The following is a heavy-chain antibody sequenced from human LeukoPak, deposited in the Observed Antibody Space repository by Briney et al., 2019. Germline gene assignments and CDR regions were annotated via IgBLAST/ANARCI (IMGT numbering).Heavy chain of an antibody. V-gene: IGHV1-18*01. CDR2: ISAYNGNT. CDR1: GYTFTSYG. Sequence: ASVKVSCKASGYTFTSYGISWVRQAPGQGLEWMGWISAYNGNTNYAQKLQGRVTMTTDTSQSTAYMELRSLRSDDTAVYYCARSAARYGGKYYYYYYMDVWGKGTTVTVSS. D-gene: IGHD3-16*01. J-gene: IGHJ6*03. CDR3: ARSAARYGGKYYYYYYMDV.